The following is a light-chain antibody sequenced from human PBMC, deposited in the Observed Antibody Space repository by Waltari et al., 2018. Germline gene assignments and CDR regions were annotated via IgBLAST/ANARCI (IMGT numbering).Light chain of an antibody. J-gene: IGKJ4*01. V-gene: IGKV1-39*01. CDR1: QSISRY. CDR2: AAS. CDR3: QQSYSTPPET. Sequence: DIQMTQSPSSLSASVGDRVTIPCRASQSISRYLHWYQQKPGKAPKLLIYAASILQSGVPSRFSGSGSGTDFTLTISSLQPEDFATYYCQQSYSTPPETFGGGTK.